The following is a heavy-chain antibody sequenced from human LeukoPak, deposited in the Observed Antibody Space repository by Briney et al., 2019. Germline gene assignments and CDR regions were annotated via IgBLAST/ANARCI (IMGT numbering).Heavy chain of an antibody. CDR2: IIPIFGTA. CDR1: GGTFSSYA. Sequence: SVKVSCKASGGTFSSYAISWVRQAPGQGLEWMGGIIPIFGTANYAQKFQGRVTITADESTSTAYMELSSLRSEDTAVYYCARDPSTETTVRFGFGYWGQGTLVTVSS. D-gene: IGHD4-17*01. J-gene: IGHJ4*02. V-gene: IGHV1-69*13. CDR3: ARDPSTETTVRFGFGY.